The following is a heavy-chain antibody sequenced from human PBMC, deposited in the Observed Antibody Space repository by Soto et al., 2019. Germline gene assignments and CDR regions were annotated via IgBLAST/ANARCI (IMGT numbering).Heavy chain of an antibody. V-gene: IGHV4-59*08. J-gene: IGHJ5*02. D-gene: IGHD6-13*01. CDR1: GGSISSYY. CDR2: IYYSGST. CDR3: ARLNPTYSSSWYGNWFDP. Sequence: SETLSLTCTVSGGSISSYYWSWIRQPPGKGLEWIGYIYYSGSTNYNPSLKSRVTISVDTSKNQFSLKLSSVTAADTAVYYCARLNPTYSSSWYGNWFDPWGQGTLVTVS.